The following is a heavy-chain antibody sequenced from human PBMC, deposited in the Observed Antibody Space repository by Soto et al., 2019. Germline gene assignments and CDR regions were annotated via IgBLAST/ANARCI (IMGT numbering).Heavy chain of an antibody. CDR1: GGSISSYY. CDR3: ARERTYQLSGDDTLDS. CDR2: IYYSGST. J-gene: IGHJ3*02. Sequence: SETLSLTCTVSGGSISSYYWSWIRQPPGKGLEWIGYIYYSGSTNYNPSLKSRVTISVDTLNNQVSLRLRSVTAADTAKYYCARERTYQLSGDDTLDSWGLGTMVTVSS. V-gene: IGHV4-59*12. D-gene: IGHD2-2*01.